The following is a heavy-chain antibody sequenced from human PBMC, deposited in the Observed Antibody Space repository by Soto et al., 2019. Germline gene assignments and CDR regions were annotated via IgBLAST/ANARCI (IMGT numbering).Heavy chain of an antibody. V-gene: IGHV1-8*01. CDR2: MNPNSGNT. D-gene: IGHD6-6*01. Sequence: GASVKVSCKASGYTFTSYDINWVRQATGQGLEWMGWMNPNSGNTGYAQKFQGRVTMTRNTSISTAYMELSSLRSEDTAVYYCARGLALEQLDYYYYMDVWGKGTTVTVSS. CDR1: GYTFTSYD. CDR3: ARGLALEQLDYYYYMDV. J-gene: IGHJ6*03.